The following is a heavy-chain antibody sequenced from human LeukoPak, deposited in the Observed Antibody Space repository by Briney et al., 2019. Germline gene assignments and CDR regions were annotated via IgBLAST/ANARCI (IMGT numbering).Heavy chain of an antibody. J-gene: IGHJ6*03. D-gene: IGHD2-15*01. CDR2: IIPIFGTA. CDR1: GGTFSSYA. V-gene: IGHV1-69*06. Sequence: ASVKVSCKASGGTFSSYAISWVRQAPGQGLEWMGGIIPIFGTANYAQKFQGRVTITADKSTSTAYMELSSLRSEDTAVYYCARRSEDYYYYYMDVWGKGTTVTVSS. CDR3: ARRSEDYYYYYMDV.